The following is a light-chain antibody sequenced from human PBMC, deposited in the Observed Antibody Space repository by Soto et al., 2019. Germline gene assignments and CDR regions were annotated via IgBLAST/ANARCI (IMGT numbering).Light chain of an antibody. J-gene: IGLJ2*01. V-gene: IGLV1-40*01. CDR3: QPYDSSLRGMI. CDR2: GNN. Sequence: QSVLTQPPSVSGAPGQRVTISCTGSSSNIGTHYDVHWYQQFPGTAPKLLIYGNNNRPSGVPDRFSGSKSGTSASLAITGFQAEDEADYYCQPYDSSLRGMIFGGGPKLAAL. CDR1: SSNIGTHYD.